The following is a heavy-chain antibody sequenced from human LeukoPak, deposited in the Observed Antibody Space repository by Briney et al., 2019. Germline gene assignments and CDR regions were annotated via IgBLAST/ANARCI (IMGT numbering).Heavy chain of an antibody. J-gene: IGHJ4*02. D-gene: IGHD3-10*01. CDR2: IIPIFGIA. CDR3: ASTMVRGVMYPYYFDY. CDR1: GGTFSSYA. V-gene: IGHV1-69*10. Sequence: SVKVSCKASGGTFSSYAISWVRQAPGQGLEWMGGIIPIFGIANYAQKFQGRVTITADKSTSTAYMELSSLRSEDTAVYYCASTMVRGVMYPYYFDYWGQGTLVTVSS.